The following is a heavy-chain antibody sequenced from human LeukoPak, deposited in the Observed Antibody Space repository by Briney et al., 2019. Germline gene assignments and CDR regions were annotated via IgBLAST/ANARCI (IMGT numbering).Heavy chain of an antibody. CDR1: GYTFTGYY. J-gene: IGHJ4*02. D-gene: IGHD3-22*01. CDR2: INPNSGGT. Sequence: GASVKVSCKASGYTFTGYYMHWVRQAPGQGLEWMGWINPNSGGTNYAKKFQGRGTMTRDTSISTAYMELSRLRSDDTAVYYCARPSRYDSSGYDFDYWGQGNLVTVSS. CDR3: ARPSRYDSSGYDFDY. V-gene: IGHV1-2*02.